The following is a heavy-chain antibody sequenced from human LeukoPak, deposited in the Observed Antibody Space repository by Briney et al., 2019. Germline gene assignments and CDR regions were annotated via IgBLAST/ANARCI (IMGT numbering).Heavy chain of an antibody. V-gene: IGHV3-43*01. D-gene: IGHD6-19*01. CDR3: AKEGSPYSSGWFSLTVSYFDY. CDR2: ISWDGGST. CDR1: GFTFSSYN. J-gene: IGHJ4*02. Sequence: SGGSLRLSCAASGFTFSSYNMNWVRQAPGKGLEWVSLISWDGGSTYYADSVKGRFTVSRDNSKNSLYLQMDSLRTEDTALYYCAKEGSPYSSGWFSLTVSYFDYWGQGTLVTVSS.